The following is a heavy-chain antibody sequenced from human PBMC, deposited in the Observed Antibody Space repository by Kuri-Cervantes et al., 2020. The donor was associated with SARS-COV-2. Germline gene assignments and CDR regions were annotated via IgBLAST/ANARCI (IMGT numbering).Heavy chain of an antibody. CDR2: VIPMFGTT. D-gene: IGHD3-16*02. Sequence: SVKVSCKTSGGTFNSYGISWVRQAPGLSLEWMGGVIPMFGTTNYAQNFEGRVTISADRSTGTVYMELRSLKSEDTAVYYCATSLAAMITFGGVIPRQFDYWGQGTLVTVSS. CDR1: GGTFNSYG. V-gene: IGHV1-69*06. CDR3: ATSLAAMITFGGVIPRQFDY. J-gene: IGHJ4*02.